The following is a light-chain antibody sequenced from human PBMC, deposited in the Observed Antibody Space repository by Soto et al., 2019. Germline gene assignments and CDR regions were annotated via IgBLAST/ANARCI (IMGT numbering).Light chain of an antibody. CDR3: SSYEASNNVYFV. CDR2: EVT. V-gene: IGLV2-8*01. Sequence: QSALTQPPSASGSPGQSVTISCTGTSSDVGGYNYVSWYQQYPGRAPKLMIYEVTKRPSGVPDRFSGSKSGNTASLTVSGLQAEDEADYYCSSYEASNNVYFVFGGGTKLTVL. CDR1: SSDVGGYNY. J-gene: IGLJ3*02.